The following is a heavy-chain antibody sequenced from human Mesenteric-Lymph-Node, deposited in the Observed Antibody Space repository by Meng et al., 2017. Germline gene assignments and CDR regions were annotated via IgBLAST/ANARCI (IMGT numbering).Heavy chain of an antibody. V-gene: IGHV4-34*01. Sequence: VQLQQWGAGLLKPSETLSLTCAVYGGSFSGYYWSWIRQPPGKGLEWIGEINHSGGTNYNPSLKSRVTISVDTSKNQFSLKLSSVTAADTAVYYCVRDGLDYGDPTMAWYFDLWGRGTLVTVSS. J-gene: IGHJ2*01. CDR2: INHSGGT. CDR1: GGSFSGYY. D-gene: IGHD4-17*01. CDR3: VRDGLDYGDPTMAWYFDL.